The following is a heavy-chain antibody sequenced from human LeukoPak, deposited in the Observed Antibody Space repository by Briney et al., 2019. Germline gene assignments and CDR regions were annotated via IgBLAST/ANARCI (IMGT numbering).Heavy chain of an antibody. CDR2: ISWDGGST. CDR1: GFTFDDYA. J-gene: IGHJ4*02. D-gene: IGHD6-19*01. Sequence: PGRSLRLSCAASGFTFDDYAMHWVRQAPGKGLEWVSLISWDGGSTYYADSVKGRFTISRDNSKNSLYLQMNSLRAEDTALYYCAKPRGIAVAGQYFDYWGQGTLVTVSS. V-gene: IGHV3-43D*03. CDR3: AKPRGIAVAGQYFDY.